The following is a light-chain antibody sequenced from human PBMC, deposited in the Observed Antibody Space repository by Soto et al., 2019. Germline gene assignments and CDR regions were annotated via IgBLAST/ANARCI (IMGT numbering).Light chain of an antibody. J-gene: IGKJ1*01. CDR2: DAS. Sequence: EVVMTQSPATLSVSPXERATLSCRASHSVSGYLGWYQQKPGQAPRLLIYDASNRATGIPVRFSGSGSGTDYTLTITNLEPEDFAIYYCQQRGKWPWTFGQGTKVDIK. CDR3: QQRGKWPWT. CDR1: HSVSGY. V-gene: IGKV3-11*01.